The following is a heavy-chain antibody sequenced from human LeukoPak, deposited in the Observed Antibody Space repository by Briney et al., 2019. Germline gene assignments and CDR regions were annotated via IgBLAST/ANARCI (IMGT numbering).Heavy chain of an antibody. CDR1: GCSISCSH. V-gene: IGHV4-59*08. Sequence: PSETLSLTCPGSGCSISCSHWGWVRAPPGKGLGWDGYISDSGSTIYNPSLKSRVTILGDTSKNQFSLKLSSVTAADTAVYYCARHATGSYSVPWLDPWGQGTLVTVSS. D-gene: IGHD3-10*01. CDR3: ARHATGSYSVPWLDP. CDR2: ISDSGST. J-gene: IGHJ5*02.